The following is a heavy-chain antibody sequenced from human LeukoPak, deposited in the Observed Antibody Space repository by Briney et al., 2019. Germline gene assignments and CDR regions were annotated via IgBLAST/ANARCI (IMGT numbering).Heavy chain of an antibody. D-gene: IGHD3-9*01. CDR1: GCTFTPYE. J-gene: IGHJ4*02. V-gene: IGHV1-8*01. Sequence: GAAVNVSCKASGCTFTPYELTWVGPATGQEVEWMGWMNLGNGDTAYAQKFQGRVTMTRDTSMSTAYMELNNLGSEDTAIYYCASGLGDYNTDWFPVSGYWGQGTPVTVS. CDR2: MNLGNGDT. CDR3: ASGLGDYNTDWFPVSGY.